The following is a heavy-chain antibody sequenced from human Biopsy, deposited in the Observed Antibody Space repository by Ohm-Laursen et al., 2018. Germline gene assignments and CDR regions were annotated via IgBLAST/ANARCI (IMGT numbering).Heavy chain of an antibody. CDR1: GFTFSRYW. V-gene: IGHV3-74*01. CDR3: VKDRRQYNYGYFPDGFDY. J-gene: IGHJ4*02. Sequence: SLRLSCAASGFTFSRYWIHWVRQAPGKGLLTWVSHTNEDGSHTDYADSVKGRFTVSRDNAKNTVYLQMNNLRPEDTAAYFCVKDRRQYNYGYFPDGFDYWGLGTRVTVSS. CDR2: TNEDGSHT. D-gene: IGHD5-18*01.